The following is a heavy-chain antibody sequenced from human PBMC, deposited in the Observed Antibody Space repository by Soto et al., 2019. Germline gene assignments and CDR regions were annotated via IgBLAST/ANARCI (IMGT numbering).Heavy chain of an antibody. J-gene: IGHJ3*02. CDR1: GFTFSSYD. D-gene: IGHD5-12*01. Sequence: GGSLRLSCAASGFTFSSYDMIWVRQAPGKXLXXVSAISGSGRSKYYAHSVKPRPTIPRDNSKNTLYLQMHSPRADETAVYYCAKDMCEDVEMATINHDAFDIWGQGTMVTVSS. CDR3: AKDMCEDVEMATINHDAFDI. CDR2: ISGSGRSK. V-gene: IGHV3-23*01.